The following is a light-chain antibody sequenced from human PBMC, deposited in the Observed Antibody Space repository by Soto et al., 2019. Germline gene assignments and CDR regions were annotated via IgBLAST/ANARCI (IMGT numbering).Light chain of an antibody. CDR2: GAS. Sequence: DIAMTQSPAILSVSPGERVTLSCRSSQSVKINLAWYQQKPGQPPSLLIYGASARATNIPARFSGSGSGTDFTLTISRLQSEDFAIYYCQHYYNWPGTFGQGTKVEIK. J-gene: IGKJ1*01. V-gene: IGKV3-15*01. CDR3: QHYYNWPGT. CDR1: QSVKIN.